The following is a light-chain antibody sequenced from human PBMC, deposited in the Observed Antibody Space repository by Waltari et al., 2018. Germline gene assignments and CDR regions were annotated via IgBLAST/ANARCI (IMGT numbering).Light chain of an antibody. CDR1: RSDGVGYNH. CDR2: DVS. Sequence: QSALTQPASVSGSPGQSITISSNGPRSDGVGYNHVSWYQQHPGKAPKLMIYDVSNRPSGVSNRFSGSKSGNTASLTISGLQAEDEADYYCSSYTSSSTLEVFGTGTKVTVL. V-gene: IGLV2-14*01. CDR3: SSYTSSSTLEV. J-gene: IGLJ1*01.